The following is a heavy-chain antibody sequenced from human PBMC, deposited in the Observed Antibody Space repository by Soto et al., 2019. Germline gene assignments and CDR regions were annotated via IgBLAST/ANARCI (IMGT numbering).Heavy chain of an antibody. CDR3: ARAESIAVAATEDYYYYYYGMDV. CDR2: INPNSGGT. D-gene: IGHD6-19*01. Sequence: APVKVSCKASGYTFTGYYMHWVRQAPGQGLEWMGWINPNSGGTNYAQKFQGWVTMTGDTSISTAYMELSRLRSDDTAVYYCARAESIAVAATEDYYYYYYGMDVWGQGTTVTVSS. V-gene: IGHV1-2*04. CDR1: GYTFTGYY. J-gene: IGHJ6*02.